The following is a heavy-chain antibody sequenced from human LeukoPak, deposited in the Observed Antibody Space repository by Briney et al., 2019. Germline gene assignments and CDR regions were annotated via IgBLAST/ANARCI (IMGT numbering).Heavy chain of an antibody. V-gene: IGHV4-59*12. Sequence: KPSETLSLTCTVSGGSISSYYWSWIRQPPGKGLEWIGYIYYSGSTNYNPSLKSRVTMSVDTSKNQFSLKLSSVTAADTAVYYCARDSGGTYYGKDAFDIWGQGTMVTVSS. CDR3: ARDSGGTYYGKDAFDI. CDR1: GGSISSYY. CDR2: IYYSGST. J-gene: IGHJ3*02. D-gene: IGHD1-26*01.